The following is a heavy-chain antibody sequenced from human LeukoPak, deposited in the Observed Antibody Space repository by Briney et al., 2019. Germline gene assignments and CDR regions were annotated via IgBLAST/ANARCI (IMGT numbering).Heavy chain of an antibody. D-gene: IGHD3-22*01. CDR2: IYYSGST. Sequence: SSETLSLTCTVSGGSISSYYWSWIRQPPGKGLEWIGYIYYSGSTNYNPSLKSRVTISVDTSKNQFSLKLSSVTAADTAVYYCARHRGSSGYYSDFDYWGQGTLVTVSS. J-gene: IGHJ4*02. V-gene: IGHV4-59*08. CDR3: ARHRGSSGYYSDFDY. CDR1: GGSISSYY.